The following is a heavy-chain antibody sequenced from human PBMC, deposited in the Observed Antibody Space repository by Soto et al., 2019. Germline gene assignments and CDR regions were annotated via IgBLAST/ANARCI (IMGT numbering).Heavy chain of an antibody. CDR2: IYYSGST. J-gene: IGHJ4*02. V-gene: IGHV4-59*01. CDR3: ARDYYDSSGYYHTYYFDY. D-gene: IGHD3-22*01. Sequence: PSETLSLTCTVSGGSISSYYWSWIRQPPGKGLEWIGYIYYSGSTNYNPSLKSRVTISVDTSKNQFSLKLSSVTAADTAVYYCARDYYDSSGYYHTYYFDYWGQGTLVTVSS. CDR1: GGSISSYY.